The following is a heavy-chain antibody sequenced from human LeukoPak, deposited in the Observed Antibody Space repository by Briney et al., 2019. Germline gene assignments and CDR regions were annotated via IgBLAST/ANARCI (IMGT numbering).Heavy chain of an antibody. Sequence: GESLKISCKASGYSFTSYWIGGVRQMPGKGLAWMGIIDPSHSETRYTPSFQGQVTISADKSLSTAYLQWNSLKASDTAMYYCARQTAMGRSGDYWGQGTLVTVSS. CDR1: GYSFTSYW. CDR2: IDPSHSET. CDR3: ARQTAMGRSGDY. V-gene: IGHV5-51*01. D-gene: IGHD5-18*01. J-gene: IGHJ4*02.